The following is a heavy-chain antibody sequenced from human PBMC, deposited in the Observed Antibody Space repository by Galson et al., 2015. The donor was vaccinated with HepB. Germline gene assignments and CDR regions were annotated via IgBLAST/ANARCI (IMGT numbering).Heavy chain of an antibody. J-gene: IGHJ5*02. CDR1: GFTFSSYA. Sequence: SLRLSCAASGFTFSSYAMSWVRQAPGKGLEWVSAISGSGGSTYYADSVKGRFTISRDNSKNTLYLQMNSLRAEDTAVYYCAKGVITFGGVIGNWFDPWGQGTLVTVSS. V-gene: IGHV3-23*01. CDR2: ISGSGGST. CDR3: AKGVITFGGVIGNWFDP. D-gene: IGHD3-16*02.